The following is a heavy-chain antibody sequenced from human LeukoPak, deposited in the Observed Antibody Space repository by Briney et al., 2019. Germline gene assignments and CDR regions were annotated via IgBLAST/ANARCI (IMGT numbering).Heavy chain of an antibody. V-gene: IGHV3-21*01. J-gene: IGHJ6*02. CDR2: ISSSSTNI. D-gene: IGHD3-10*01. CDR3: ATSYGSGSYYDHYYYGMDV. Sequence: GGSLRLSCAASTFSFSDYSVNWVRQAPGKGLEWVSSISSSSTNIYYADSVRGRFTISRDNAKKSLYLQMNSLRAEDTAVYYCATSYGSGSYYDHYYYGMDVWGQGTTVTVSS. CDR1: TFSFSDYS.